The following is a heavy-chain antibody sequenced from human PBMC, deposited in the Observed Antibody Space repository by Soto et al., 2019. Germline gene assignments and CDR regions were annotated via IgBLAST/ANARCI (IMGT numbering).Heavy chain of an antibody. Sequence: QMQLVESGGGVVQPGRSLRLSCAASGFTFSTYGMHWVRQAPGKGLEWVAVIWSDGTNKYYADSVKGRFTISRDNSKNTLYLQMNSLRAEDTAVYYCSKDTGAVGGLDYWGQGTLVTVSS. CDR2: IWSDGTNK. CDR3: SKDTGAVGGLDY. D-gene: IGHD6-13*01. CDR1: GFTFSTYG. V-gene: IGHV3-33*03. J-gene: IGHJ4*02.